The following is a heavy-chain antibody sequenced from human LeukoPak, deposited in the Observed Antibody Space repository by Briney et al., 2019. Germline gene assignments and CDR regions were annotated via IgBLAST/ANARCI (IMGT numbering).Heavy chain of an antibody. J-gene: IGHJ6*03. CDR3: ARGTGVRVRGVIKNYYYYMDV. Sequence: GGSLRLSCAASGFTFSDHYMDWVRQAPGKGLEWVGRTRNKANSYTTEYAASVKGRFTISRDDSKNSLYLQMNSLKTEDTAVYYCARGTGVRVRGVIKNYYYYMDVWGKGTTVTVSS. CDR2: TRNKANSYTT. D-gene: IGHD3-10*01. V-gene: IGHV3-72*01. CDR1: GFTFSDHY.